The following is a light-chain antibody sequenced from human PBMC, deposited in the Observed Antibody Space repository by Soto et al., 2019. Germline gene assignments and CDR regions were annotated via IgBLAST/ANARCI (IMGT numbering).Light chain of an antibody. CDR2: VVS. CDR3: QQSYTTPFT. V-gene: IGKV1-39*01. J-gene: IGKJ2*01. CDR1: ESISSY. Sequence: DIQMTQSPSSMSASVGDRVTITCRASESISSYLNWYQQKPGEAPKLLIYVVSSLPSGVPSRFSGIGSGTHFTLTISSLQPADFATYYCQQSYTTPFTFGQGTKLDIK.